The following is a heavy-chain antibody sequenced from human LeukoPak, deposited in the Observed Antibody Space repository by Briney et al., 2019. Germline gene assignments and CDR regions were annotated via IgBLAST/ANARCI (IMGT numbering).Heavy chain of an antibody. V-gene: IGHV4-31*03. Sequence: SETLSLTCTVAGGSISSGDYYWSWIRQHPGKGLEWIGYIYSSGSTYCNPSLKSRITMSVDTSKNQFSLKVSSVTAADTAVYYCARIFCSRSTCYNYFDYWGQGTLVTVSS. D-gene: IGHD2-2*01. CDR3: ARIFCSRSTCYNYFDY. CDR2: IYSSGST. J-gene: IGHJ4*02. CDR1: GGSISSGDYY.